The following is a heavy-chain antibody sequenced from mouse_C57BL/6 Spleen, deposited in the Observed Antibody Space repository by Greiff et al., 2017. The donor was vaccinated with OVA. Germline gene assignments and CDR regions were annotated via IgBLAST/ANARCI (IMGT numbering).Heavy chain of an antibody. Sequence: QVQLQQSGAELMKPGASVKLSCKATGYTFTGYWIEWVKQRPGHGLEWIGEILPGSGSTNYNEKFKSKATFTADTSSNTAYMQLSSLTTEDSAIYYCALYYDYDAWFAYWGQGTLVTVSA. J-gene: IGHJ3*01. CDR1: GYTFTGYW. D-gene: IGHD2-4*01. CDR2: ILPGSGST. CDR3: ALYYDYDAWFAY. V-gene: IGHV1-9*01.